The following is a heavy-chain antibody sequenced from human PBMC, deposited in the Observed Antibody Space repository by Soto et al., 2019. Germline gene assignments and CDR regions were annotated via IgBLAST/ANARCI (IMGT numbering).Heavy chain of an antibody. CDR1: GCSISSSSYY. Sequence: SETLSLTCPFSGCSISSSSYYWGWIRQPPGKGLEWIATIYYSGSTYYDPSLKSRVTISVDTSKNQCSLKLSSVTAADTAVYFCARTNYDLLTFDSWGQGTLVTSPQ. CDR2: IYYSGST. J-gene: IGHJ4*02. D-gene: IGHD3-9*01. V-gene: IGHV4-39*01. CDR3: ARTNYDLLTFDS.